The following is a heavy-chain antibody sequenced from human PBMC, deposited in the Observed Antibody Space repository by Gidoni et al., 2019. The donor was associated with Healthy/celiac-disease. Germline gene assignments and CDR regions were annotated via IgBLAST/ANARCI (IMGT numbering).Heavy chain of an antibody. V-gene: IGHV3-49*05. CDR3: TREDIVLMVYAD. CDR1: GFTFGDNA. Sequence: EVQLVESGGGWVKPGRLLRLYCTASGFTFGDNAMSWFRQAPGNGLEWVGFIRSKAYGGTTEYAASVKGRFTISRDDSKSIAYLQMSSLKTEDTAVYYCTREDIVLMVYADWGQGTLVTVSS. CDR2: IRSKAYGGTT. D-gene: IGHD2-8*01. J-gene: IGHJ4*02.